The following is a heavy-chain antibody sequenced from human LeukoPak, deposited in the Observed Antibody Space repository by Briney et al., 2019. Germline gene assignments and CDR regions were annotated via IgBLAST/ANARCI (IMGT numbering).Heavy chain of an antibody. CDR3: ARGRPAAAGIRHFDY. CDR1: GGSFSGYY. Sequence: PSETLSLTCAVYGGSFSGYYWGWIRQPPGKGLEWIGEINHSGSTNYNPSLKSRVTISVDTSKNQFSLKLSSVTAADTAVYYCARGRPAAAGIRHFDYWGQGTLVTVSS. V-gene: IGHV4-34*01. CDR2: INHSGST. J-gene: IGHJ4*02. D-gene: IGHD6-13*01.